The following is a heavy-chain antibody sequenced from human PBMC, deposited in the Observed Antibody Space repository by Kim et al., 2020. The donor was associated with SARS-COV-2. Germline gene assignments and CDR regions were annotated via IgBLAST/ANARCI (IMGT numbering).Heavy chain of an antibody. J-gene: IGHJ4*02. Sequence: KGRFTISRDNSKNTLYLQMNSLRAEDTAVYYCARSLFERTKYSSSSVVDYWGQGTLVTVSS. D-gene: IGHD6-6*01. CDR3: ARSLFERTKYSSSSVVDY. V-gene: IGHV3-30*01.